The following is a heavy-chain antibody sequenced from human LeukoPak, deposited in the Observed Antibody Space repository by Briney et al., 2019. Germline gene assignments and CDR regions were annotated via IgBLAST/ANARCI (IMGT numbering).Heavy chain of an antibody. CDR3: ARHGAIEWYYFDY. V-gene: IGHV4-34*01. CDR1: GGSFSGYY. CDR2: INHSGST. D-gene: IGHD3-3*01. J-gene: IGHJ4*02. Sequence: SETLSLTCAVYGGSFSGYYWSWLRQPPGKGLEWIGEINHSGSTNYNPSLKSRVTISVDTSKNQFSLKLSSVTAADTAVYYCARHGAIEWYYFDYWGQGTLVTVSS.